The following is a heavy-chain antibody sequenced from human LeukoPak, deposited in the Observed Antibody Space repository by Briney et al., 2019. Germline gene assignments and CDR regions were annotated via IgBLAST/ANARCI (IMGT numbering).Heavy chain of an antibody. Sequence: HPGGSLRLSCAASGFTFSSYAMSWVRQAPGKGLEWVSAISGSGGSTYYADSVKGRFTISRDNSKNTLYLQMNSLRAEDTAVYYCAKDLSHCSGGSCYSGKLSIVVDYWGQGTLVTVSS. CDR2: ISGSGGST. CDR1: GFTFSSYA. V-gene: IGHV3-23*01. CDR3: AKDLSHCSGGSCYSGKLSIVVDY. J-gene: IGHJ4*02. D-gene: IGHD2-15*01.